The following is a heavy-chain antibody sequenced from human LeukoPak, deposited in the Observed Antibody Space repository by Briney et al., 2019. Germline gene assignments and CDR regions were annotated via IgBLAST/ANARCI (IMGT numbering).Heavy chain of an antibody. Sequence: SETLSLTCTVSGGSMSSYYWSWIRQPPGKGLEWIGYIFYTGSTNYNPSLKSRVTLSVDTSKNQFSLKLTSVTAADTAVYYCARAGDSSDYGDYWGQGTLVTVSS. V-gene: IGHV4-59*12. D-gene: IGHD3-22*01. CDR3: ARAGDSSDYGDY. J-gene: IGHJ4*02. CDR1: GGSMSSYY. CDR2: IFYTGST.